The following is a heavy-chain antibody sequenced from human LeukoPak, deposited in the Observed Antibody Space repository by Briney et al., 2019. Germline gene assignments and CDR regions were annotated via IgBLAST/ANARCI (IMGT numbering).Heavy chain of an antibody. CDR2: MNSDGSTT. Sequence: GGSLRLSCAASGFTFRTYGMHWVRQAPGKGLVWVSRMNSDGSTTRYADAVKGRFTISRDNAKNTLYLQMTSLRVEDTAVYYCARPQSGSYFPDYWGQGTLVTVSS. CDR1: GFTFRTYG. D-gene: IGHD1-26*01. V-gene: IGHV3-74*01. CDR3: ARPQSGSYFPDY. J-gene: IGHJ4*02.